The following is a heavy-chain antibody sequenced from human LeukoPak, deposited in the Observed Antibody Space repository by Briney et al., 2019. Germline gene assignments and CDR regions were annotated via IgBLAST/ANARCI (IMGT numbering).Heavy chain of an antibody. Sequence: SETLSLTCTVSGGSISSGGYYWSWIRQHPGKGLEWIGYIYYSGSTYYNPSLKSRVTISVDTSKNQFSLKLSSVTAADTAVYHCARDADSGYYYYGMDVWGQGTTVTVSS. CDR3: ARDADSGYYYYGMDV. CDR1: GGSISSGGYY. CDR2: IYYSGST. V-gene: IGHV4-31*03. D-gene: IGHD1-26*01. J-gene: IGHJ6*02.